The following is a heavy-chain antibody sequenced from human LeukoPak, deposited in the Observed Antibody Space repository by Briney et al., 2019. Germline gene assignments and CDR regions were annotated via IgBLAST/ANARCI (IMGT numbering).Heavy chain of an antibody. CDR3: AKDSSYYGSADLAY. CDR2: ISGSGGST. Sequence: PGGSLRLSCAASGFTFSSYAMSWVRQAPGKGLEWVSAISGSGGSTYYADSVKGRFTISRDNSKNTLYLQMNSLRAEDTAVYYCAKDSSYYGSADLAYWGQGTLVTVSS. J-gene: IGHJ4*02. V-gene: IGHV3-23*01. D-gene: IGHD3-10*01. CDR1: GFTFSSYA.